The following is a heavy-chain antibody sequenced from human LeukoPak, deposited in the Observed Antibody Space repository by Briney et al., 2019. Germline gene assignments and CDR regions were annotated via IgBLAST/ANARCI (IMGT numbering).Heavy chain of an antibody. CDR3: ARSYYGSGSYHSAPFFDF. D-gene: IGHD3-10*01. CDR1: GFAFNSYW. Sequence: GSVRLSCAATGFAFNSYWMHWVRQVPGKRLVWVSGISSDGSTTTYADSVKGRFTISRDDAKSTVYLEMNGRRADDTGIYYCARSYYGSGSYHSAPFFDFWGHGTLVIVSS. V-gene: IGHV3-74*03. J-gene: IGHJ4*01. CDR2: ISSDGSTT.